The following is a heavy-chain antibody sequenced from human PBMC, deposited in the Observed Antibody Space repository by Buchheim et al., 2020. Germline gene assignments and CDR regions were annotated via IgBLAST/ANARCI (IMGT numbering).Heavy chain of an antibody. CDR1: GGSVSSGSYY. CDR3: ARYYYHSSGPLRAFDV. J-gene: IGHJ6*02. V-gene: IGHV4-61*01. D-gene: IGHD3-22*01. CDR2: IYYSGST. Sequence: QVQLQESGPGLVKPSETLSLTCTVSGGSVSSGSYYWSWIRQPPGRGLEWIGYIYYSGSTNYNPSLKSRVTILVDTSKNQFSLKLSSVTAADTAVYYCARYYYHSSGPLRAFDVWGQGTTITVSS.